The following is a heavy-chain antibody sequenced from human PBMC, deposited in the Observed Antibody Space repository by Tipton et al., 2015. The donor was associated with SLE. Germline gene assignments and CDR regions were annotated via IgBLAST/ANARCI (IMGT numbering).Heavy chain of an antibody. CDR2: IKQDGSEK. Sequence: SLRLSCAASGFTFSSYWMSWVRQAPGKGLEWVANIKQDGSEKYYVDSVKGRFTISRDNAKNSLYLQMNSLRAEDTAVYYCAKDDIAAAGSFDYWGQGTLVTVSS. V-gene: IGHV3-7*01. CDR3: AKDDIAAAGSFDY. J-gene: IGHJ4*02. D-gene: IGHD6-13*01. CDR1: GFTFSSYW.